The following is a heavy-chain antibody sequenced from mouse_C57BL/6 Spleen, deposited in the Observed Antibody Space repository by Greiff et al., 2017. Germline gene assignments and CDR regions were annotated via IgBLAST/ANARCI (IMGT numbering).Heavy chain of an antibody. CDR3: AKNFGGTDWYFDV. D-gene: IGHD4-1*01. CDR1: GFSLTSYG. J-gene: IGHJ1*03. Sequence: VQLQQSGPGLVQPSQSLSITCTVSGFSLTSYGVHWVRQSPGKGLEWLGVIWRGGSTDYNAAFMSRLSITKDNSKSQVFFKMNSLQADDTAIYYCAKNFGGTDWYFDVWGTGTTVTVSS. CDR2: IWRGGST. V-gene: IGHV2-5*01.